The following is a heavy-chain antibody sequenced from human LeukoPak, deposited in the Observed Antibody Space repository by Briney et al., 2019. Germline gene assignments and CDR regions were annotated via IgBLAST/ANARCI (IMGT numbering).Heavy chain of an antibody. V-gene: IGHV5-51*01. J-gene: IGHJ5*02. CDR3: ARRHCSSTSCYLLGWFDP. D-gene: IGHD2-2*01. CDR2: IYPDDSDT. Sequence: GEPLKISCKGSGYSFTSYWIGWVRQMPGKGLEWMGIIYPDDSDTRYSPSFQGQVTISADKSISTAYLQWSSLKASDTAMYYCARRHCSSTSCYLLGWFDPWGQGTLVTVSS. CDR1: GYSFTSYW.